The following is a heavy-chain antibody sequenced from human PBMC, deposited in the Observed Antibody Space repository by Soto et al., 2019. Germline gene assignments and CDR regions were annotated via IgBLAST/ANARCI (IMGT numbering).Heavy chain of an antibody. CDR1: GFTFSNYA. CDR2: ISGSGGST. CDR3: AGGGYCSSTSCLYYYYMDV. Sequence: EVQLLESGGGLVQPGGSLRLSCAASGFTFSNYAMSWVRQAPGKGLEWVSAISGSGGSTYYADSVKGRFTISRDNSKNTLYLQMNSLRAEDTAVYYCAGGGYCSSTSCLYYYYMDVWGKGTTVTVSS. V-gene: IGHV3-23*01. J-gene: IGHJ6*03. D-gene: IGHD2-2*01.